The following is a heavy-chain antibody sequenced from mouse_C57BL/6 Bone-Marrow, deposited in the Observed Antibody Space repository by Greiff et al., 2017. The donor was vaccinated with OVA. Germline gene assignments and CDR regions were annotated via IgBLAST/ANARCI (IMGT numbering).Heavy chain of an antibody. D-gene: IGHD2-4*01. V-gene: IGHV1-54*01. CDR2: INPGSGGT. J-gene: IGHJ3*01. Sequence: VQLQQSGAELVRPGTSVKVSCKASGYAFTNYLIEWVKQRPGQGLEWIGVINPGSGGTNYNEKFKGKATLTADKSSSTAYMQLSSLTSEDSAVYFCAGLRLSWFAYRGQGTLVTVSA. CDR1: GYAFTNYL. CDR3: AGLRLSWFAY.